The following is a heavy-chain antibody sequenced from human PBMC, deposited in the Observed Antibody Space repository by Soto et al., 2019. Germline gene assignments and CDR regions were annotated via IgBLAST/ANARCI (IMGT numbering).Heavy chain of an antibody. CDR2: ISAYKGNT. J-gene: IGHJ6*02. D-gene: IGHD3-3*01. V-gene: IGHV1-18*04. Sequence: ASVKVFGKTSGYTFTSDGISWVRQAPGQGLGWMGWISAYKGNTNYARRLQGRVTMTTDTSTMTAYMELSTLRCDDTAVYYCARDDFGVGYCTRYCYYGMDVCG. CDR3: ARDDFGVGYCTRYCYYGMDV. CDR1: GYTFTSDG.